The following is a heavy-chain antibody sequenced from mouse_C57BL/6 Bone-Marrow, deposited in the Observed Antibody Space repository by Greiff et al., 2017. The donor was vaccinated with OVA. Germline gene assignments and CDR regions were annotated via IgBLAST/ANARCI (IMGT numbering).Heavy chain of an antibody. J-gene: IGHJ2*01. Sequence: VQLQQPGAELVKPGASVKLSCKASGYTFTSYWMHWVKQRPGQGLEWIGMIHPNSGSTNYNETFKSQATLTVDKSSSTAYMQLSSLTSEDSAVYYCARRLGRVYYFDYWGQGTTLTVSS. CDR3: ARRLGRVYYFDY. CDR1: GYTFTSYW. D-gene: IGHD4-1*01. CDR2: IHPNSGST. V-gene: IGHV1-64*01.